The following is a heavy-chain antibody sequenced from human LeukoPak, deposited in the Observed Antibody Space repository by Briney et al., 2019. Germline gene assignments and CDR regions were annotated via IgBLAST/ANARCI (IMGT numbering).Heavy chain of an antibody. CDR2: ISSSSSYI. V-gene: IGHV3-21*01. CDR3: ARDLTAYYDFWSGYYTHDAFDI. CDR1: GFTFSSYS. D-gene: IGHD3-3*01. Sequence: GGSLRLSCAASGFTFSSYSMNWVRQAPGKGLEWVSSISSSSSYIYYADSVKGRFTISRDNAKNSLYLQMNSLRAEDTAVYYCARDLTAYYDFWSGYYTHDAFDIWGQGTMVTVSS. J-gene: IGHJ3*02.